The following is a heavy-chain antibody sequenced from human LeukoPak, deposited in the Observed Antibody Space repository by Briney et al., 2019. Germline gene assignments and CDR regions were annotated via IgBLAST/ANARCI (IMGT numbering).Heavy chain of an antibody. CDR1: GGTFSSYT. CDR2: IIPILGIA. J-gene: IGHJ6*03. V-gene: IGHV1-69*02. D-gene: IGHD3-9*01. CDR3: ARALGAGIYDILTGYYKNPYYYYYMDV. Sequence: SVKVSCKASGGTFSSYTISWVRQAPGQGLEWMGRIIPILGIADYAQKFQGRVTITADKSTSTAYMELSSLRSEDTAVYYCARALGAGIYDILTGYYKNPYYYYYMDVWGKGTTVTVSS.